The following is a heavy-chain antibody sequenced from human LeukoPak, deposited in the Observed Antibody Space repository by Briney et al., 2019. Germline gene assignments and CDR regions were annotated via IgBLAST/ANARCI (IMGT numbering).Heavy chain of an antibody. J-gene: IGHJ4*02. D-gene: IGHD6-19*01. CDR2: IKEDGSEK. CDR3: ARFLYSSGLDY. Sequence: GGSLRLSCAASGFTFSTYWMTWVRQAPGKGLEWVANIKEDGSEKYYADSVKGRFTISRDNSKNTLSLQMNSLRAEDTAVYYCARFLYSSGLDYWGQGTLVAVSS. V-gene: IGHV3-7*02. CDR1: GFTFSTYW.